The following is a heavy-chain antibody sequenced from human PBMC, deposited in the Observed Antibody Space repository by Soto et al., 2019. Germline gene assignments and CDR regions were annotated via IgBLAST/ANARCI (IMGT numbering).Heavy chain of an antibody. Sequence: QVHLVESGGGVVQPGGSLRLSCVASGFTFSRYAMHWVRQAPGQGLEWVPVISRDGSSKYYGDSVKGRFTVSRDNSNNTLYLSMTSLRPDDTAVFYCARSRNGAVPDSINFWGQGTLVTVSS. CDR3: ARSRNGAVPDSINF. CDR2: ISRDGSSK. J-gene: IGHJ4*02. D-gene: IGHD2-8*01. CDR1: GFTFSRYA. V-gene: IGHV3-30-3*01.